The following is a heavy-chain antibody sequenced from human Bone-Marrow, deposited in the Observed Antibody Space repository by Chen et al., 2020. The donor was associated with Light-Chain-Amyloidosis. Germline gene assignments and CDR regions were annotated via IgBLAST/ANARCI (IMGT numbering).Heavy chain of an antibody. J-gene: IGHJ6*02. CDR3: ARGGRLRSMDG. CDR1: GFAVGTNH. D-gene: IGHD5-12*01. CDR2: VDGGGKI. Sequence: EVQVVESGGDLIQPGGSLRLSCAASGFAVGTNHMSWVRKPPGKGLEWISGVDGGGKIAYADSVKGRFTISRDKSNNTVDLQMNSLRADDTAVYYCARGGRLRSMDGWGQGTTVAVSS. V-gene: IGHV3-53*01.